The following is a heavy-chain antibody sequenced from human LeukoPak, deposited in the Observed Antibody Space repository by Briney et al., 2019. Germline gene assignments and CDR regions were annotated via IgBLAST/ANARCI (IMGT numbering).Heavy chain of an antibody. D-gene: IGHD6-19*01. CDR2: ISYTGST. CDR1: GGSIGGDH. V-gene: IGHV4-59*08. J-gene: IGHJ4*02. Sequence: SENLSLTCTISGGSIGGDHWSWIRQAPGKGLEWIGYISYTGSTSYNPSLRNRVTISLHTSENQFSLRLTSVTAADTAVYYCARAVTGTSMVDYWGQGTLVAVSS. CDR3: ARAVTGTSMVDY.